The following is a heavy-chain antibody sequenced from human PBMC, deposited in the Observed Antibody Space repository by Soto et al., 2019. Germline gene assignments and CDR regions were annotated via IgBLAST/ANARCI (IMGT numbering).Heavy chain of an antibody. V-gene: IGHV3-64*02. Sequence: GGSLRLSCAASGFTFSSYATHWVRQAPGKGLEYVSAISSNGGSTYYADSVKGRFTISRDNSKNTLYLQMGSLRAEDMAVYYCARGRYCSSTSCYGGRALDYWGQGTLVTVSS. CDR3: ARGRYCSSTSCYGGRALDY. CDR1: GFTFSSYA. CDR2: ISSNGGST. D-gene: IGHD2-2*01. J-gene: IGHJ4*02.